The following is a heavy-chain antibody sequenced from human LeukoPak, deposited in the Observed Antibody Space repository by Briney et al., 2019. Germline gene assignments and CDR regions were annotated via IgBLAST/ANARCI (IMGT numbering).Heavy chain of an antibody. Sequence: SETLSLTCAVYGGSFSGYYWSWLRQPPGKGLEWIGEINHSGSTNYNPSLKSRVTISVDTSKNQFSLKLSSVTAADTAVYYCASQDSSGYYFDYWGQGTLVTVSS. CDR3: ASQDSSGYYFDY. CDR2: INHSGST. J-gene: IGHJ4*02. D-gene: IGHD3-22*01. V-gene: IGHV4-34*01. CDR1: GGSFSGYY.